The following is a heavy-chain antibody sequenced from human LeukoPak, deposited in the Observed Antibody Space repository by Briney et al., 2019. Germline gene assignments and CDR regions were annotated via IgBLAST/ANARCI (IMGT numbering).Heavy chain of an antibody. V-gene: IGHV4-4*02. J-gene: IGHJ3*02. D-gene: IGHD3-22*01. Sequence: SETLSLTCAVSGGSISSSNWWSWVRQPPGKGLEWIGEIYHSGSTNYNPSLKSRVTISVDKSKNQFSLKLSSVTAADTAVYYCARDEMKVVRAFDIWGQGTMVTVSS. CDR2: IYHSGST. CDR1: GGSISSSNW. CDR3: ARDEMKVVRAFDI.